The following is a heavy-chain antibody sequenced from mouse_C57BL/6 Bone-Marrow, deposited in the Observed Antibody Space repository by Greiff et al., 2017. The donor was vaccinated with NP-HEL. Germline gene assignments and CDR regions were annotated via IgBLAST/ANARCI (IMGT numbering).Heavy chain of an antibody. D-gene: IGHD2-5*01. CDR3: ARSAYYSNPYYFDY. Sequence: QVQLQQPGAELVKPGASVKMSCKASGYTFTSYWITWVKQRPGQGLEWIGDIYPGSGSTNYNEKFKSKATLTVDTSSSTAYMQLSRLTSADSAVYYCARSAYYSNPYYFDYWGQGTTLTVSS. CDR1: GYTFTSYW. J-gene: IGHJ2*01. V-gene: IGHV1-55*01. CDR2: IYPGSGST.